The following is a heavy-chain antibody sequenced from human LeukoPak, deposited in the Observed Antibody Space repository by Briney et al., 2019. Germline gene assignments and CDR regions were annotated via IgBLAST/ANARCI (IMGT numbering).Heavy chain of an antibody. CDR1: GYNLISYY. V-gene: IGHV1-46*01. CDR3: AREDVVLVDAVRYYYYGMDV. CDR2: INPSGGSI. D-gene: IGHD2-8*01. J-gene: IGHJ6*02. Sequence: GASVKVSCKASGYNLISYYMHWVRPAPGQGLEWMGIINPSGGSISYAQEFQDRVTMTRDTSTSTVYMELSSLKSEDTAVYYCAREDVVLVDAVRYYYYGMDVWGQGTTVTVSS.